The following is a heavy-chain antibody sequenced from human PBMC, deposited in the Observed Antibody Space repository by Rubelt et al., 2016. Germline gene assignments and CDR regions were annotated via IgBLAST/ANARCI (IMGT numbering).Heavy chain of an antibody. CDR2: INHSGST. V-gene: IGHV4-34*01. CDR1: GGSFRDYY. Sequence: QVQLQQWGAGLLKPSETLSLSCAVYGGSFRDYYWSWIRQSPGKGLEWIGEINHSGSTNVNPSLKSRVTISVETSKNQLSLKMRSVTAADAAVYSCARANNGYDYPWGQGTLVTVSS. D-gene: IGHD5-12*01. J-gene: IGHJ5*02. CDR3: ARANNGYDYP.